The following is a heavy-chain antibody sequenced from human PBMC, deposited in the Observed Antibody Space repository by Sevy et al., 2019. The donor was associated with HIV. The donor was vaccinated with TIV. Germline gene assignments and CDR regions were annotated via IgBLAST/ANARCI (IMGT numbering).Heavy chain of an antibody. CDR1: GFSFSTYW. D-gene: IGHD5-18*01. V-gene: IGHV3-7*01. J-gene: IGHJ4*02. Sequence: GGSLRLSCAASGFSFSTYWMTWVRQAPGKGLEWVATMNQDGTERDYVDSVKGRFTISRDNAKNSLYLQMNSLRAEDTAVYYCVREGVGGYSYSLDCWGQGTLVTVSS. CDR3: VREGVGGYSYSLDC. CDR2: MNQDGTER.